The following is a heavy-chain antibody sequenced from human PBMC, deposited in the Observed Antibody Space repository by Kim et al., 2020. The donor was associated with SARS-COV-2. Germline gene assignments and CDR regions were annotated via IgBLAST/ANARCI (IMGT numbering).Heavy chain of an antibody. CDR1: GGSFSGYY. V-gene: IGHV4-34*01. Sequence: SETLSLTCAVYGGSFSGYYWSWIRQPPGKGLEWIGEINHSGSTNYNPSLKSRVTISVDTSKNQFSLKLSSVTAADTAVYYCARFVRWGRLVAVAGTKEMHVDPWGQGTLVTVSS. J-gene: IGHJ5*02. CDR2: INHSGST. CDR3: ARFVRWGRLVAVAGTKEMHVDP. D-gene: IGHD6-19*01.